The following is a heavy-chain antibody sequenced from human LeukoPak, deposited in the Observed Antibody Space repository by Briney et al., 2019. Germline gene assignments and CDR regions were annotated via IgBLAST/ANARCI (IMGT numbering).Heavy chain of an antibody. CDR2: IAHDGSNK. V-gene: IGHV3-30*03. CDR3: ARSFFQWNYGSCLDS. J-gene: IGHJ4*02. Sequence: GGSLRLSCAASGFGFSNYVMQWVRQVPGKGLEWVALIAHDGSNKYYADSVKGRFTISRDNSRSILYLQMNSLRPEDTAVYSCARSFFQWNYGSCLDSWGQGTLVTVSS. D-gene: IGHD1-7*01. CDR1: GFGFSNYV.